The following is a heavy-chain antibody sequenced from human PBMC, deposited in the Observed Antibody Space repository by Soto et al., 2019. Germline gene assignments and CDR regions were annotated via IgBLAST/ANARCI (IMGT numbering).Heavy chain of an antibody. CDR3: AREGYSYEGLDV. D-gene: IGHD5-18*01. CDR1: GYTFTSYA. J-gene: IGHJ6*02. Sequence: QVQLVQSGAEEKKPGASVKVSCKASGYTFTSYAMHWVRQAPGQRLEWMGWINAGNGNTKYSQKFQGRVTITRDTSASTAYMELSSLRSEDTDVYYCAREGYSYEGLDVWGQGTTVTVSS. CDR2: INAGNGNT. V-gene: IGHV1-3*05.